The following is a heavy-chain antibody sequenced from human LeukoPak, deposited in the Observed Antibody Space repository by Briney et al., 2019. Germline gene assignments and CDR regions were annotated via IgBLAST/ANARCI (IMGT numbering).Heavy chain of an antibody. CDR2: ISGDGGST. V-gene: IGHV3-43*02. J-gene: IGHJ4*02. CDR1: GFTFDDYA. Sequence: GGSLRLSCAASGFTFDDYAMHWVRQAPGKGLEWVSLISGDGGSTYYADSAKGRFTISRDNSKSSLYLQMNSLRTEDTALYYCAKDRKFGYSYPAHWGQGTLVTVSS. CDR3: AKDRKFGYSYPAH. D-gene: IGHD5-18*01.